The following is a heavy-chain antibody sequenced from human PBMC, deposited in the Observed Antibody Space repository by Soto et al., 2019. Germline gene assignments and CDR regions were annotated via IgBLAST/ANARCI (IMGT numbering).Heavy chain of an antibody. D-gene: IGHD4-17*01. CDR2: MKPNSGNT. CDR3: TRTLYGDNVDY. V-gene: IGHV1-8*02. J-gene: IGHJ4*02. Sequence: ASVKVSCKASGYTFTNYDINWVRQATGQGLERMGWMKPNSGNTGYAQKFQGRVTMTRNTSMNTAYMELSSLRSEDTAVYYCTRTLYGDNVDYWGQGTLVTVSS. CDR1: GYTFTNYD.